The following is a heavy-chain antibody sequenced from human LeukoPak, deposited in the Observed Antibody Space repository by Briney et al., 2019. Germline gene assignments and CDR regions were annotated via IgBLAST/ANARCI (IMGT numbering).Heavy chain of an antibody. J-gene: IGHJ4*02. CDR3: ARVGAAAGPFDY. D-gene: IGHD6-13*01. V-gene: IGHV1-69*01. Sequence: SVKVSCKASGGAFSSYAISWVRQAPGQGLEWMGGIIPIFGTANYAQKFQGRVTITADESTSTAYMELSSLRSEDTAVYYCARVGAAAGPFDYWGQGTLVTVSS. CDR1: GGAFSSYA. CDR2: IIPIFGTA.